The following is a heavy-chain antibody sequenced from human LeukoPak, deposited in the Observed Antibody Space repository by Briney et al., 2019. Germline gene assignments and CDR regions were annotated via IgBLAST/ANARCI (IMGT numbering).Heavy chain of an antibody. J-gene: IGHJ6*02. CDR1: GGSISSYY. Sequence: SETLSLTCTVSGGSISSYYWSWIRQPPGKGLEWIGEINHSGSTNYNPSLKSRVTISVDTSKNQFSLKLSSVTAADTAVYYCASQRWLFDRYYGMDVWGQGTTVTVSS. D-gene: IGHD3-22*01. CDR2: INHSGST. V-gene: IGHV4-34*01. CDR3: ASQRWLFDRYYGMDV.